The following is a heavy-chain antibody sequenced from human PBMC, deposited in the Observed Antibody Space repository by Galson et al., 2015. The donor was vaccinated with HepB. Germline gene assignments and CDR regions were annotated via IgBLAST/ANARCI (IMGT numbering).Heavy chain of an antibody. J-gene: IGHJ4*02. CDR2: IFPADSDT. Sequence: QSGAEVKKPGESLKISCEGSGYSFTTSWIAWVRQMPGKGLEWMGSIFPADSDTRYSPSFQGQVTISVDKSISTAYLQWSSLKASDSAVYYCARHVYFDYWGQGTLVTVPS. CDR3: ARHVYFDY. V-gene: IGHV5-51*01. CDR1: GYSFTTSW.